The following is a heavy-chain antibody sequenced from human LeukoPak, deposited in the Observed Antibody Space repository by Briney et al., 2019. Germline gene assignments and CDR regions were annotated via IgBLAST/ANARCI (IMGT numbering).Heavy chain of an antibody. Sequence: PGGSLRLSCAASGFTFSSYWMSWVRQAPGKGLEWVANIKQDGSEKYYVDSVKGRFTISRDNAKNSLYLQMNSLRAEDTAVYYCARDSSGVTYYYGSGSYYWGQGTLVTVSS. D-gene: IGHD3-10*01. CDR3: ARDSSGVTYYYGSGSYY. CDR2: IKQDGSEK. V-gene: IGHV3-7*01. J-gene: IGHJ4*02. CDR1: GFTFSSYW.